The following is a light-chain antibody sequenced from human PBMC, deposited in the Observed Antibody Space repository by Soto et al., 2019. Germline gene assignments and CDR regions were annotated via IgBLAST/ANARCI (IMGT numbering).Light chain of an antibody. Sequence: EIVLTQSPGTLPLSPGERATLSCRASQTVTSNYLAWYQQKPGQAPRLLIFGASGRSTGVPDRFSGSGSGTDFTLTISRLEPEDFAVYYCQQRNDWPLTFGGGTKVEIK. CDR3: QQRNDWPLT. J-gene: IGKJ4*01. V-gene: IGKV3D-20*02. CDR1: QTVTSNY. CDR2: GAS.